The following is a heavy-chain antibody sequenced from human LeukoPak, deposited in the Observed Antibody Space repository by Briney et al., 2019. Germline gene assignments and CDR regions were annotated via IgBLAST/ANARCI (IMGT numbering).Heavy chain of an antibody. D-gene: IGHD3-10*01. V-gene: IGHV3-30*18. Sequence: GGSLRLSCAASGFTFSSYGMHWVRQAPGKGLEWVAVISYDGSNKYYADSVKGRFTISRDNSKNTLYLQMNSLRAEGTAVYYCAKSTMVRAYYYGMDVWGQGTTVTVSS. CDR3: AKSTMVRAYYYGMDV. CDR2: ISYDGSNK. J-gene: IGHJ6*02. CDR1: GFTFSSYG.